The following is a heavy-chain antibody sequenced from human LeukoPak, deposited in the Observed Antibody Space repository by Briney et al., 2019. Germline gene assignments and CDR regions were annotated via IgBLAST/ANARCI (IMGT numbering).Heavy chain of an antibody. CDR1: GFTFSSYA. V-gene: IGHV3-23*01. CDR2: ISGSGGST. Sequence: GGSLRLSCAASGFTFSSYAMSWVRQAPGKGLEWVSAISGSGGSTYYADSVKGRFTISRDNSKNTLYLQVNSLRAEDTAVYYCARDRWEGSGYYLYGMDVWGQGTTVTVSS. CDR3: ARDRWEGSGYYLYGMDV. J-gene: IGHJ6*02. D-gene: IGHD3-22*01.